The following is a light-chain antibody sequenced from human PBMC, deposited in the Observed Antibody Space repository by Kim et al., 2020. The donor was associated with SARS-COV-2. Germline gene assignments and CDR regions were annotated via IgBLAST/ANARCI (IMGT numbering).Light chain of an antibody. J-gene: IGLJ2*01. Sequence: AWGQTVRITWQEAGLRSYYASWYQQKPGQAPVLVIYGKNNRPSGIPDRFSGSSSGNTASLTITGAQAEDEADYYCNSRDSSGNHVVFGGGTQLTVL. CDR2: GKN. CDR1: GLRSYY. V-gene: IGLV3-19*01. CDR3: NSRDSSGNHVV.